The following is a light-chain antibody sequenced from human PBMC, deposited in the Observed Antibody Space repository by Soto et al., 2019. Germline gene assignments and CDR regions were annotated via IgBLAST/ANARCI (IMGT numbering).Light chain of an antibody. CDR1: SSDVGGYNY. CDR2: DVS. CDR3: SSYTSSSTLEV. Sequence: QSALTQPASVSGSPGQSITISCTGTSSDVGGYNYVSWYQQHPGKAPKLMIYDVSNRPSGVSNRFSGSKSGNTASLTISGLQAEHEADYYCSSYTSSSTLEVFGGGTKVTVL. J-gene: IGLJ2*01. V-gene: IGLV2-14*01.